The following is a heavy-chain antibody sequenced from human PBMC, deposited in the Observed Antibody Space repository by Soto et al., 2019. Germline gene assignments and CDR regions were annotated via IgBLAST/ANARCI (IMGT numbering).Heavy chain of an antibody. CDR1: GGTFSSYA. CDR3: ATRVGYCSSTSCYDAFDI. D-gene: IGHD2-2*01. J-gene: IGHJ3*02. Sequence: ASVKVSCKASGGTFSSYAISWVRQAPGQGLEWMGGIIPILGIANYAQKFQGRVTITADKSTSTAYMELSSLRSEDTAVYYCATRVGYCSSTSCYDAFDIWGQGTMVTVSS. V-gene: IGHV1-69*10. CDR2: IIPILGIA.